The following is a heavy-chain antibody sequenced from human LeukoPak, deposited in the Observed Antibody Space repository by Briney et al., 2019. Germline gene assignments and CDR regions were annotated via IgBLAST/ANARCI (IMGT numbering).Heavy chain of an antibody. CDR3: ARGLLPRWAGSFPGY. CDR2: INHSGST. V-gene: IGHV4-39*07. J-gene: IGHJ4*02. CDR1: GGSISSNSYY. Sequence: SETLSLTCAVSGGSISSNSYYWGWIRQPPGKGLEWIGEINHSGSTNYNPSLKSRVTISVDTSKNQFSLKLSSVTAADTAVYYCARGLLPRWAGSFPGYWGQGTLVTVSS. D-gene: IGHD6-19*01.